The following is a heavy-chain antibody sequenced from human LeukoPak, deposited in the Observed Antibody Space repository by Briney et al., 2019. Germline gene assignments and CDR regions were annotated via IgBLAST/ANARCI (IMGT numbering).Heavy chain of an antibody. D-gene: IGHD3-16*01. CDR1: GGSISTYY. J-gene: IGHJ2*01. CDR2: IYTSGST. V-gene: IGHV4-4*07. CDR3: ARDVPSYTLGYFDL. Sequence: PSETLSLTCTVSGGSISTYYWSWIRQPAGKGLEWIGRIYTSGSTHYNPSLKSRVTKSVDKSKNQFSLKLSSVTAADTAVYYCARDVPSYTLGYFDLWGRGTLVTVSS.